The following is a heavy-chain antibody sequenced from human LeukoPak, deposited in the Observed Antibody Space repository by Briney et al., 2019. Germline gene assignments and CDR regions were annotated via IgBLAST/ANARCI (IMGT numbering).Heavy chain of an antibody. Sequence: PGGSLGLSCAASGFTFSSYAMSWVRQAPGKGLEWVSAISGSGGSTYYADSVKGRFTISRDNSKNTLYLQMNSLRAEDTAVYYCAKGYDFWSGYHYWGQGTLVTVSS. CDR1: GFTFSSYA. D-gene: IGHD3-3*01. V-gene: IGHV3-23*01. J-gene: IGHJ4*02. CDR3: AKGYDFWSGYHY. CDR2: ISGSGGST.